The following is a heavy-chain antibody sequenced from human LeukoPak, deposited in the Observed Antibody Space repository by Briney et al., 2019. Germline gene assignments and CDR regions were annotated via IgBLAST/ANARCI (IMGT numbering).Heavy chain of an antibody. Sequence: SETLSLTCTVSGGSISSSNWWNWVRQPPGKGLEWIGEISHSGIANYNPSLRSRVTFSVDKSKNQFSLSLRSMTAADTAVYHCARGVIAVAGPIDYWGQGTLVTVSS. D-gene: IGHD6-19*01. CDR1: GGSISSSNW. J-gene: IGHJ4*02. CDR3: ARGVIAVAGPIDY. CDR2: ISHSGIA. V-gene: IGHV4-4*02.